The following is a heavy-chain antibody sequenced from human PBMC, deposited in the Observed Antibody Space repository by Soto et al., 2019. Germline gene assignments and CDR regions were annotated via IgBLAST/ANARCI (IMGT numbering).Heavy chain of an antibody. D-gene: IGHD6-13*01. CDR2: IIPIFGTA. V-gene: IGHV1-69*13. CDR1: GGTFSSYA. J-gene: IGHJ4*02. Sequence: GASVKVSCKASGGTFSSYAISWVRQAPGQGLEWMGGIIPIFGTANYAQKFQGRVTITADESTSTAYMELSSLRSEDTAVYYCARERYSSSWYKGFDYWGQGTLVTVSS. CDR3: ARERYSSSWYKGFDY.